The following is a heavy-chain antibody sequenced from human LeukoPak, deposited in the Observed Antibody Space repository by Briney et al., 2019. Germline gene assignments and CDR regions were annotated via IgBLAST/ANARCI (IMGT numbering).Heavy chain of an antibody. CDR3: ARGYCSTNSCYKFDY. CDR1: GYSFSNNW. Sequence: GEPLKISCKGSGYSFSNNWIAWVRQMPGKGLEWMGVIYPSDSDIRYSPSFRGQVSISADKSVNTAFLQWSGLKASDTATYYCARGYCSTNSCYKFDYWGQGTLVTVSS. J-gene: IGHJ4*02. D-gene: IGHD2-2*02. V-gene: IGHV5-51*01. CDR2: IYPSDSDI.